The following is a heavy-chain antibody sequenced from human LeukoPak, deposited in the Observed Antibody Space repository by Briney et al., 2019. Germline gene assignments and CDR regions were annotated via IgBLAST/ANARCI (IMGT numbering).Heavy chain of an antibody. J-gene: IGHJ4*02. D-gene: IGHD3-10*01. V-gene: IGHV1-8*01. CDR3: ARGPFGESFIGDY. CDR2: MNPNNGNT. CDR1: GYTFSNYD. Sequence: ASVKVSCKTSGYTFSNYDINWVRQAPGQGLEWMGWMNPNNGNTGYAQKFQGRVTMTRDTSITTACMDLSSLTSDDTAVYYCARGPFGESFIGDYWGQGTLVTVSS.